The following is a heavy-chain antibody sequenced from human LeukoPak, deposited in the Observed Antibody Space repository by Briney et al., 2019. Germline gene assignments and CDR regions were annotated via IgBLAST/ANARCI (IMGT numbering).Heavy chain of an antibody. CDR3: ARDGLRITMVRGVIPKDLYYFDY. J-gene: IGHJ4*02. V-gene: IGHV3-30-3*01. CDR1: GFTFSSYA. D-gene: IGHD3-10*01. CDR2: ISYDGSNK. Sequence: PGRSLRLSCAASGFTFSSYAMHWVRQAPGKGLEWVAVISYDGSNKYYADSVKGRFTISRDNSKNTLYLQMNSLRAEDAAVYYCARDGLRITMVRGVIPKDLYYFDYWGQGTLVTVSS.